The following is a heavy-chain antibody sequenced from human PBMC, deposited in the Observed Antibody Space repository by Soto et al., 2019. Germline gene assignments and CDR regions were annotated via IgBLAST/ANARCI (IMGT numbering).Heavy chain of an antibody. J-gene: IGHJ4*02. CDR1: GFTFSSNA. D-gene: IGHD6-13*01. CDR3: AKRIAAAGTHYYFDY. V-gene: IGHV3-23*01. CDR2: ISGSGGST. Sequence: PGGSLRLSCAASGFTFSSNAMSWVRQAPGKGLEWVSGISGSGGSTYYADSVKGRFTISRDNSKNTLYLQMDSLRAEDTAVYYCAKRIAAAGTHYYFDYWGQGTLVTVSS.